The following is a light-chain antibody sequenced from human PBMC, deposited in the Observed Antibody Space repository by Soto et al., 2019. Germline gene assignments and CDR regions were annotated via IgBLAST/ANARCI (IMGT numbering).Light chain of an antibody. Sequence: SYELTQSPSVSVAPGQTARITCGGNNIGIYSVHWYQQRPGQAPVLVVYDGSDRPSGIPGRFSGSNSGNTATLTIGRVEAADEADYYCQVWDNNGGHNYVFGPGTKVTVL. CDR1: NIGIYS. V-gene: IGLV3-21*02. CDR2: DGS. CDR3: QVWDNNGGHNYV. J-gene: IGLJ1*01.